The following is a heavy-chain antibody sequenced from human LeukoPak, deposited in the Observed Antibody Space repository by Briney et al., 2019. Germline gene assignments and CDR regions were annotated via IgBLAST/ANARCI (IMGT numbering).Heavy chain of an antibody. Sequence: ASVKVSCKASGYTFTSYGISWVRQAPGQGLEWMGWISAYNGNTNYAQKLQGRVTMTRDTSTSTVYMELSSLRSEDTAVYYCARKTGIAVAGYDYWGQGTLVTVSS. V-gene: IGHV1-18*01. CDR3: ARKTGIAVAGYDY. CDR1: GYTFTSYG. CDR2: ISAYNGNT. J-gene: IGHJ4*02. D-gene: IGHD6-19*01.